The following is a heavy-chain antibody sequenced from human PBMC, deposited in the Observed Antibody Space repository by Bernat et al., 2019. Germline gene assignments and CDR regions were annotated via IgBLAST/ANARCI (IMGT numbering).Heavy chain of an antibody. Sequence: EVQLVESGGGLVQPGGSLRLSCAASGFTFSSYSMNWVRQAPGKGLEWVSYISSSSSTIYYADSAKGRFTISRDNAKNSLYLQMNSLRDEDTAVYYCARLDKETTGGGLPRGDYWGQGTLVTVSS. V-gene: IGHV3-48*02. CDR2: ISSSSSTI. CDR1: GFTFSSYS. J-gene: IGHJ4*02. CDR3: ARLDKETTGGGLPRGDY. D-gene: IGHD2-8*02.